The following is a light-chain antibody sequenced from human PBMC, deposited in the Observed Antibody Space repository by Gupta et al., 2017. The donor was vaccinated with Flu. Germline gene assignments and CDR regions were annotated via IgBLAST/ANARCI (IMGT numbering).Light chain of an antibody. CDR1: QSVLYGSDNKNY. Sequence: DIVVTQSPDSLAVSLGERATINCKTSQSVLYGSDNKNYIGWYQQKAGQPPKLLIYWASTRESGVPDRFSGSGSGTDFTLTISNLQAEDVAVYYCQQFYNVLPALFTFGQGTKLGIK. V-gene: IGKV4-1*01. CDR2: WAS. J-gene: IGKJ2*01. CDR3: QQFYNVLPALFT.